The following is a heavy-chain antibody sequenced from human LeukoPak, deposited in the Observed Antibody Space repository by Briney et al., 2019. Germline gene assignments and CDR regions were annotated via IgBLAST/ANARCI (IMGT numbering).Heavy chain of an antibody. CDR1: GDSFSSYY. J-gene: IGHJ4*02. V-gene: IGHV4-4*07. CDR3: ASHDYYDSSGYLDY. D-gene: IGHD3-22*01. Sequence: SETLSLTCTVSGDSFSSYYWSWIRQLAGKGLEWIGRIYTSGSTNYNPSLKSRVTISVDTSKNQFSLKLSSVTAADTAVYYCASHDYYDSSGYLDYWGQGTLVTVSS. CDR2: IYTSGST.